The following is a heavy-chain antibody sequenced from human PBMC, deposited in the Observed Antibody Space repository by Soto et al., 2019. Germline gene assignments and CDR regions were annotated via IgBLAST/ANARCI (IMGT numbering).Heavy chain of an antibody. D-gene: IGHD4-17*01. CDR3: AKAGGDYLLGYFDY. CDR1: GFTFSNYA. J-gene: IGHJ4*02. Sequence: GGSLRLSCAASGFTFSNYAMSWVRQAPGKGLEWVSAISGSGAGTYYADSVKGRFTFSRDNSKNTLYLQMNSLRAEDTAVYYCAKAGGDYLLGYFDYWGQGTLVTVSS. V-gene: IGHV3-23*01. CDR2: ISGSGAGT.